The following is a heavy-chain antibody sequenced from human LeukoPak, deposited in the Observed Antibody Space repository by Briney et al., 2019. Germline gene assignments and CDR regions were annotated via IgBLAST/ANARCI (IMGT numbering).Heavy chain of an antibody. D-gene: IGHD3-10*01. CDR2: IYYSGTT. CDR1: GGSISSSSYY. J-gene: IGHJ5*02. CDR3: ARRRGITPNWFGP. Sequence: SETLSLTCTVSGGSISSSSYYWGWIRQPPGKGLEWIGNIYYSGTTFYNPSLKSRVTISMDTSKNQFSLKLSSVTAADTAVYYCARRRGITPNWFGPWGQGTLVTVSS. V-gene: IGHV4-39*01.